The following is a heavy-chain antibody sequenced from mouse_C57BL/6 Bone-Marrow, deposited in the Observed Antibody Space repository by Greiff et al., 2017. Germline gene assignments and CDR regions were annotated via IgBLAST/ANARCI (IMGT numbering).Heavy chain of an antibody. Sequence: QVQLKESGAELARPGASVKLSCKASGYTFTSYGISWVKQRTGQGLEWIGEISPRSGNTYYNEKFKGKATLTADKSSSTAYMELRSLTSEDSAVYFCARDYYYGYYYAMDYWGQGTSVTVSS. CDR2: ISPRSGNT. V-gene: IGHV1-81*01. CDR1: GYTFTSYG. D-gene: IGHD1-1*01. CDR3: ARDYYYGYYYAMDY. J-gene: IGHJ4*01.